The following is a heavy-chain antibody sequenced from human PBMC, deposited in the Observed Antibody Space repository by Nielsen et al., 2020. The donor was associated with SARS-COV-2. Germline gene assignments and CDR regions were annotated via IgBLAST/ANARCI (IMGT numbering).Heavy chain of an antibody. Sequence: GGSLRLSCAASGFPFSSYEMNWVRQAPGKALEWLSYIGGNGRNIFYADSVKGRFTISRDNAKNSLYLQMNSLRAEDTAVYYCARDLHYDFWSGYFHYYYYGMDVWGQGTTVTVSS. CDR3: ARDLHYDFWSGYFHYYYYGMDV. V-gene: IGHV3-48*03. CDR2: IGGNGRNI. J-gene: IGHJ6*02. CDR1: GFPFSSYE. D-gene: IGHD3-3*01.